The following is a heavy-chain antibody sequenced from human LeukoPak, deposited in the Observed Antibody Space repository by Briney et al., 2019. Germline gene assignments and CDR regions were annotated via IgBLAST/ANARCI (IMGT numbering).Heavy chain of an antibody. CDR2: ISDDGNKE. D-gene: IGHD3-22*01. V-gene: IGHV3-30*18. CDR3: AKENYYDSSGYLDY. Sequence: GGSLRLSCVASGFTFSSYGMHWVRQAPGKGLEWVAVISDDGNKEYYVDSVKGRFTISRDNPENTLYLQMDSLGAEDTAVYYCAKENYYDSSGYLDYWGQGTLVTVSS. CDR1: GFTFSSYG. J-gene: IGHJ4*02.